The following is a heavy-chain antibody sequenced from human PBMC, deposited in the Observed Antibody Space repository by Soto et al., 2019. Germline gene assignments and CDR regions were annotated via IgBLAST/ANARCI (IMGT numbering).Heavy chain of an antibody. J-gene: IGHJ6*02. CDR3: AKRDIVLRGGYYYYYGMDV. CDR2: ISYDGSNK. D-gene: IGHD2-8*01. V-gene: IGHV3-30*18. CDR1: GFTFSIYG. Sequence: GGSLRLSCAASGFTFSIYGMHWVRQAPGKGLEWVAVISYDGSNKYYADSVKGRFTISRDNSKNTLYLQMNSLRAEDTAVYYCAKRDIVLRGGYYYYYGMDVWGQGTTVTVSS.